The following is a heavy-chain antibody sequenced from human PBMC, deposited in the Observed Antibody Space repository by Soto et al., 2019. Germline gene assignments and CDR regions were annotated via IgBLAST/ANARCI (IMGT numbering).Heavy chain of an antibody. V-gene: IGHV1-69*06. CDR2: IIPIFGTA. J-gene: IGHJ3*02. Sequence: GASVKVSCKASGGTFSNYAISGVRQAPGQGLEWMGGIIPIFGTANYAQKFQGRVTITADKSTSTAYMELSSLRSEDTAVYYCARALRDYDSSGYPLPDDAFDIWGQGTMVTVSS. CDR1: GGTFSNYA. CDR3: ARALRDYDSSGYPLPDDAFDI. D-gene: IGHD3-22*01.